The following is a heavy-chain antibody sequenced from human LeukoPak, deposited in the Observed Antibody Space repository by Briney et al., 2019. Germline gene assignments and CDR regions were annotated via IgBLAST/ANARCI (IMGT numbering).Heavy chain of an antibody. D-gene: IGHD2-15*01. CDR1: GFTFSSYS. CDR3: ARYCSGGSCYPGAFDI. J-gene: IGHJ3*02. V-gene: IGHV3-48*02. Sequence: GGSLRLSCAASGFTFSSYSMTWVRQAPGKGLEWVSYISSSSSTIYYADSVKGRFTISRDNAKNSLYLQMNSLRDEDTAVYYCARYCSGGSCYPGAFDIWGQGTMVTVSS. CDR2: ISSSSSTI.